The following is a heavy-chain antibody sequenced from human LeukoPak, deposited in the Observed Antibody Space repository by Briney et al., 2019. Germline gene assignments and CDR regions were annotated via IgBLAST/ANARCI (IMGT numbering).Heavy chain of an antibody. J-gene: IGHJ6*02. CDR3: AREASSSGSSHYSEGYYGMDV. D-gene: IGHD3-10*01. CDR2: IKEDGNKQ. CDR1: GFTFSDYW. V-gene: IGHV3-7*01. Sequence: PGGSLRLSCVASGFTFSDYWMTWVRQAPGKGLERVANIKEDGNKQYYLDSVKGRFTISRDNGKNSLYLQMNSLRAEDTAVYYCAREASSSGSSHYSEGYYGMDVWGQGTTVTVSS.